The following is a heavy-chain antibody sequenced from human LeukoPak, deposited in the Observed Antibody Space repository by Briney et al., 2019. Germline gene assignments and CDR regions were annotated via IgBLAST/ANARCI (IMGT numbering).Heavy chain of an antibody. CDR3: ASLFWDSGVAGADWFDP. D-gene: IGHD6-19*01. Sequence: SETLSLTCTVSGGSISSYYWSWIRQPPGKGLEWIGYIYYSGSTNYNPSLKSRVTISVDTSKNQLSLKLSSVTAADTAVYYCASLFWDSGVAGADWFDPWGQGTLVTVSS. CDR1: GGSISSYY. V-gene: IGHV4-59*08. J-gene: IGHJ5*02. CDR2: IYYSGST.